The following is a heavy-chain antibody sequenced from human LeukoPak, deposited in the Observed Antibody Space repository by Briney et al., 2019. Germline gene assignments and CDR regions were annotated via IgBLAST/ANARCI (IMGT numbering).Heavy chain of an antibody. J-gene: IGHJ4*02. CDR3: ARGYFDWLLIFDY. CDR1: GYTFTSYA. Sequence: GASVKVSCKASGYTFTSYAMHWVRQAPGQRLEWMGWINAGNGNTKYSQKFQGRVAITRDTSASTAYMELSSLRSEDTAVYYCARGYFDWLLIFDYWGQGTLVTVSS. D-gene: IGHD3-9*01. V-gene: IGHV1-3*01. CDR2: INAGNGNT.